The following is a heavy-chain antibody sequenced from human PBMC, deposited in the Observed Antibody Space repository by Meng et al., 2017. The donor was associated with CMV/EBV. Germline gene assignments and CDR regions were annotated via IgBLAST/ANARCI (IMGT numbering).Heavy chain of an antibody. J-gene: IGHJ4*02. Sequence: GESLKISCTASGFTFSNYEMNWVRQAPGKGLEWVANINLDGSEKYSVDSVKGRFTISRDNGKNLLFLQMNSLRAEDSAVYYCATGLGEDGDYTGDFWGQGTLVTVSS. CDR3: ATGLGEDGDYTGDF. D-gene: IGHD4-17*01. V-gene: IGHV3-7*03. CDR2: INLDGSEK. CDR1: GFTFSNYE.